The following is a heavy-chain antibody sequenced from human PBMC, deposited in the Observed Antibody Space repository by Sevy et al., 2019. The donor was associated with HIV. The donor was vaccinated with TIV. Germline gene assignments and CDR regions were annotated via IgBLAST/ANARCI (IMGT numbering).Heavy chain of an antibody. CDR3: ARQDIVVVVAATATTVTET. V-gene: IGHV4-39*01. CDR2: IYYSGST. Sequence: SETLSLTCTVSGGSISSSSYYWSWIRQPPGKGLEWIGSIYYSGSTYYNPSLKSRVTISVDTSKNQFSLKLSSVTAADTAVYYCARQDIVVVVAATATTVTETWGQGTLVTVSS. D-gene: IGHD2-15*01. CDR1: GGSISSSSYY. J-gene: IGHJ4*02.